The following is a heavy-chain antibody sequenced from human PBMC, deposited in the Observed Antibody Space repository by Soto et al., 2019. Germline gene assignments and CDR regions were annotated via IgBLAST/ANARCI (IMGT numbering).Heavy chain of an antibody. CDR1: GFTFSTYA. V-gene: IGHV3-23*01. J-gene: IGHJ4*02. CDR2: LSGGGAFT. CDR3: AKSGPTNYFDH. Sequence: GESRKIACAASGFTFSTYAMNWVRQAPGKGLEWVSGLSGGGAFTYYADSVKGRFTISRDDSKNTLYLQMNSLRVDDTAVYYCAKSGPTNYFDHWGQGTPVTVSS.